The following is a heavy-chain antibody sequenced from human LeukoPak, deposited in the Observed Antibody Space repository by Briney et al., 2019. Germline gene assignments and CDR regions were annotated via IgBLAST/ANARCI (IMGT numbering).Heavy chain of an antibody. D-gene: IGHD3-10*01. CDR2: INTNTGNP. V-gene: IGHV7-4-1*02. CDR3: ARVRWFGALDAFDI. Sequence: ASVKVSCKASGYTFTSYAMNWVRQAPGQGLEWMGWINTNTGNPTYAQGFTGRFVFSLDTSVSTAYLQISSLKAEDTAVYYCARVRWFGALDAFDIWGQGTMVTVSS. CDR1: GYTFTSYA. J-gene: IGHJ3*02.